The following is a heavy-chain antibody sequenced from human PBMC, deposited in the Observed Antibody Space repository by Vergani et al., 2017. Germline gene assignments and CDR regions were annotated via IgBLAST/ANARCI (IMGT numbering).Heavy chain of an antibody. J-gene: IGHJ4*02. CDR3: AKVWAAWGFDY. CDR1: GFTFTNFA. CDR2: ISGSGGFT. V-gene: IGHV3-23*01. D-gene: IGHD3-16*01. Sequence: EVQLLESGGNLVQPGGSLRLSCAASGFTFTNFAMTWVRQAPGEGLEWVSGISGSGGFTYYADSVKGRFTISRDNSKNTMFLQMNNLRAEDTAVYYCAKVWAAWGFDYWGQGTLVTVSA.